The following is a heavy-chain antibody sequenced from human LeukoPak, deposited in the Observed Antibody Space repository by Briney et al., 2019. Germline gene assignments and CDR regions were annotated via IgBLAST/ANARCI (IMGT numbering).Heavy chain of an antibody. V-gene: IGHV3-7*01. CDR1: GFTFSSYW. D-gene: IGHD2-8*01. CDR3: AREARGTRAAFDI. Sequence: PGGSLRLSCAASGFTFSSYWMSWGRQAPGKGLEWAANIKEDGTNKYYVGSVRGRFTISRDNAKNSLYLQMNSLRADDTAMYYCAREARGTRAAFDIWGQGTMVTVFS. CDR2: IKEDGTNK. J-gene: IGHJ3*02.